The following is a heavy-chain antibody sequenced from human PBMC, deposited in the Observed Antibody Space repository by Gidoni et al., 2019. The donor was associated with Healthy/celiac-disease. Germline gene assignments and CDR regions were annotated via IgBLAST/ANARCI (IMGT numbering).Heavy chain of an antibody. CDR1: GFSLSTSGVG. CDR3: AHAWLYDSSGYYYVYYFDY. D-gene: IGHD3-22*01. Sequence: QITLKESGPTLVKPTQTLTLTCTFSGFSLSTSGVGVGWIRQPPGKALEWLALIYWDDDKRYSPSLKSRLTITKDTSKNQVVLTMTNMDPVDTATYYCAHAWLYDSSGYYYVYYFDYWGQGTLVTVSS. V-gene: IGHV2-5*02. CDR2: IYWDDDK. J-gene: IGHJ4*02.